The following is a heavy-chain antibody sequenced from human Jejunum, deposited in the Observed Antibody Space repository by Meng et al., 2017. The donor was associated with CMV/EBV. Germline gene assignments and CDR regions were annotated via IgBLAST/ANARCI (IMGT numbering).Heavy chain of an antibody. D-gene: IGHD1-26*01. J-gene: IGHJ4*02. CDR3: ARGRSTRTYSYRGTFDF. CDR2: MSHTASS. CDR1: SISLKW. Sequence: SISLKWWSWVRHPPGKGLEWIGEMSHTASSNYNPYLKSRVTMSVDRSKNQLSLKLTSVTAADTAIYYCARGRSTRTYSYRGTFDFWGQGTLVTVSS. V-gene: IGHV4-4*02.